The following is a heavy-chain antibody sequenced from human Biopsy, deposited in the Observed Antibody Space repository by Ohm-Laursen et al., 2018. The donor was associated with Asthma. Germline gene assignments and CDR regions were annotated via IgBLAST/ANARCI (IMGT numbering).Heavy chain of an antibody. CDR3: ARTFHFWSPYHAEHYQL. CDR2: IKHDGSEK. J-gene: IGHJ1*01. CDR1: GFTFGDHC. Sequence: SLRLSCSASGFTFGDHCMSWVRQVPGQGLEWVANIKHDGSEKNHVDSLKGRFTISRDNAKNSLYLQMNSLRAEDTAVYYCARTFHFWSPYHAEHYQLWGQGTLVTVSS. D-gene: IGHD3-3*02. V-gene: IGHV3-7*01.